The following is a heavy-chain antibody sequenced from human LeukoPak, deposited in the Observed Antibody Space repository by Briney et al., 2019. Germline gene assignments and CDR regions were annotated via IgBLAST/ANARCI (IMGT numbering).Heavy chain of an antibody. CDR1: GYTFTGYY. CDR3: ARGFGEYQNDAFDT. V-gene: IGHV1-2*02. D-gene: IGHD3-10*01. Sequence: ASVKVSCKASGYTFTGYYMHWVRQAPGQGLEWMGWINPNSGGTNYAQKFQGRVTMTRDTSISTAYMELSRLRSDDTAVYYCARGFGEYQNDAFDTWGQGTMVTVSS. CDR2: INPNSGGT. J-gene: IGHJ3*02.